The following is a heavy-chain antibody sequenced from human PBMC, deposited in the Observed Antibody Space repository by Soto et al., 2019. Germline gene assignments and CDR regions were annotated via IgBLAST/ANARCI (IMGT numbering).Heavy chain of an antibody. Sequence: SETLSLTCTVSGGSISSGDYYWSWIRQPPGKGLEWIGYIYYSGSTYYNPSLKSRVTISVDTSKNQFSLKLSSVTAADTAVYYCARVYDFWSGYYFGFDYWGQGTLVTVSS. CDR2: IYYSGST. D-gene: IGHD3-3*01. CDR3: ARVYDFWSGYYFGFDY. CDR1: GGSISSGDYY. J-gene: IGHJ4*02. V-gene: IGHV4-30-4*01.